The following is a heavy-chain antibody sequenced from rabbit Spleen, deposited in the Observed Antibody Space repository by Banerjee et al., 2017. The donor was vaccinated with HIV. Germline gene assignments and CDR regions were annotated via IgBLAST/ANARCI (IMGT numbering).Heavy chain of an antibody. CDR3: AKTTGNGAYERVGRLDL. CDR2: IYPDYGST. J-gene: IGHJ3*01. V-gene: IGHV1S40*01. Sequence: QSLEESGGDLVKPGASLTLTCTASGFSFNFNDYMCWVRQAPGKGLEWIGCIYPDYGSTDYASWVNGRFTISRTSSTVALKMTSLTAADTATYFCAKTTGNGAYERVGRLDLWGQGTLVTVS. CDR1: GFSFNFNDY. D-gene: IGHD7-1*01.